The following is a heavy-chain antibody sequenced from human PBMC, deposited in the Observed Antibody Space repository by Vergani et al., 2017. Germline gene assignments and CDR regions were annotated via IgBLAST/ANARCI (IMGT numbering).Heavy chain of an antibody. V-gene: IGHV4-30-2*01. D-gene: IGHD4-23*01. CDR2: IYHSGST. J-gene: IGHJ5*02. Sequence: QLQLPESGSGLVKPSQTLSLTCAVSGGSISSGGYSWSWIRQPPGKGLEWIGYIYHSGSTYYNPSLKSRVTISVDRSKNQFSLKLSSVTAADTAVYYCALAHYGGNWFDPWGQGTLVTVSS. CDR3: ALAHYGGNWFDP. CDR1: GGSISSGGYS.